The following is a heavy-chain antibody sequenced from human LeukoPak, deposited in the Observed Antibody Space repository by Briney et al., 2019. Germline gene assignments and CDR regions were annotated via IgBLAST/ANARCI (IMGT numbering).Heavy chain of an antibody. Sequence: SETLSLTCTVSGYSISSGYYWGWIRQPPGKGLEWIGSMYHSGNTYYNPSLKSRVTISIDTSKNQFSLKLSSVTAADTAVYYCARDGSSRFDWGQGTLVTVSS. CDR1: GYSISSGYY. CDR3: ARDGSSRFD. V-gene: IGHV4-38-2*02. J-gene: IGHJ4*02. CDR2: MYHSGNT. D-gene: IGHD6-13*01.